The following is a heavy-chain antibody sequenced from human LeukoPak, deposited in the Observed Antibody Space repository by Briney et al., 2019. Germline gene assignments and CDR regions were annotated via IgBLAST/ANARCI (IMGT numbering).Heavy chain of an antibody. CDR3: AKGHPPGYSSGWYPH. Sequence: GGSLRLSCAASGFTFSSYAMSWVRQAPGKGLEWVSAISGSGGSTYYADSAKGRFTISRDNSKNTLYLQMNSLRAEDTAVYYCAKGHPPGYSSGWYPHWGQGTLVTVSS. J-gene: IGHJ4*02. D-gene: IGHD6-19*01. CDR1: GFTFSSYA. CDR2: ISGSGGST. V-gene: IGHV3-23*01.